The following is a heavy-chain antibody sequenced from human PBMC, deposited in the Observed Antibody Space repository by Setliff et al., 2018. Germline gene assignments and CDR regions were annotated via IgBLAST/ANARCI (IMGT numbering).Heavy chain of an antibody. J-gene: IGHJ4*02. D-gene: IGHD3-10*01. CDR1: GASISSHA. Sequence: SETLSLTCNVSGASISSHAWSWIRQPPGKRLEYIGYLYTSGSTNYNPSLKSRVTMSVDTSKNQLSLKLTFVTAADTAIYYCARSLSSGSYWNSRPFYSDYWGQGTLVTVSS. CDR3: ARSLSSGSYWNSRPFYSDY. V-gene: IGHV4-4*08. CDR2: LYTSGST.